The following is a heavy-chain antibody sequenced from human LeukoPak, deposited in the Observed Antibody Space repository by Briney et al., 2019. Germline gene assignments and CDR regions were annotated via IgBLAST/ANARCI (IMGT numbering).Heavy chain of an antibody. J-gene: IGHJ4*02. Sequence: GGSLRLSCAASGFTFSTYWMHWVRQAPGKGLVWVSRINNDGRSTSYADSVKGRFTISRDNAKNTLYLQMNSLRAEDTAVYYCARGAGYTSGLYLVVYWGQGTLVTVSS. D-gene: IGHD6-19*01. V-gene: IGHV3-74*01. CDR1: GFTFSTYW. CDR3: ARGAGYTSGLYLVVY. CDR2: INNDGRST.